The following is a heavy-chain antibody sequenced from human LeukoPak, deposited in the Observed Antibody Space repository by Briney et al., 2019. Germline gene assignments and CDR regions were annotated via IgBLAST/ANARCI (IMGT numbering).Heavy chain of an antibody. J-gene: IGHJ4*02. CDR3: ARDSGSRTFDY. V-gene: IGHV3-21*01. CDR1: GFTFSSYS. D-gene: IGHD1-26*01. Sequence: GGSLGLSCAASGFTFSSYSMNWVRQAPGKGLEWVSSISSSSSYIYYADSVKGRFTISRDNAKNSLYLQMNSLRAEDTAVYYCARDSGSRTFDYWGQGTLVTVSS. CDR2: ISSSSSYI.